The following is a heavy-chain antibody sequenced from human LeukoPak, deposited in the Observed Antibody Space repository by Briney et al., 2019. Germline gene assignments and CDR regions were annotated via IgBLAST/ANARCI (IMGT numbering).Heavy chain of an antibody. D-gene: IGHD2-2*01. J-gene: IGHJ4*02. CDR1: GFTFSSYA. CDR2: ISGSGGST. V-gene: IGHV3-23*01. CDR3: AKDSCSSTSCYRGVDY. Sequence: GGSLRLSCAASGFTFSSYAMSWVRQAPGKGLEWVSAISGSGGSTYYADSVKGRFTISRDNSKNTLNLQMNSLRAEDTAVYYCAKDSCSSTSCYRGVDYWGQGTLVTVSS.